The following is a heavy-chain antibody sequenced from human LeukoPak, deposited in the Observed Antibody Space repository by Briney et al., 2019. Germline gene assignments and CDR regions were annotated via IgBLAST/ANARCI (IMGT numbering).Heavy chain of an antibody. D-gene: IGHD6-19*01. CDR2: IYTSGSS. J-gene: IGHJ5*02. CDR3: AREGYSSDWYGPVWFDP. CDR1: GGSISSYY. V-gene: IGHV4-4*07. Sequence: SETLSLTCTVSGGSISSYYWSWIRQPAGKGLEWIGRIYTSGSSNYNPSLKSRVTISVDTSKNQFSLKLSSVTAADTAVYFCAREGYSSDWYGPVWFDPWGQGTLVTVSP.